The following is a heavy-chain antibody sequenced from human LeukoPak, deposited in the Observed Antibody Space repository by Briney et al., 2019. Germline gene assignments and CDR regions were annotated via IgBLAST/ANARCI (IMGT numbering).Heavy chain of an antibody. V-gene: IGHV1-69*05. D-gene: IGHD2-15*01. Sequence: GASVKFSCKASRGTFSIYSLSWVRQAPRQGLEWMGGIIPISGTPKYAQKFQDRVTITTDESTTTAYMELSSLRPEDTAMYYCATGPSVVVEPFFDIWGQGTLVTVSS. CDR2: IIPISGTP. CDR1: RGTFSIYS. J-gene: IGHJ4*02. CDR3: ATGPSVVVEPFFDI.